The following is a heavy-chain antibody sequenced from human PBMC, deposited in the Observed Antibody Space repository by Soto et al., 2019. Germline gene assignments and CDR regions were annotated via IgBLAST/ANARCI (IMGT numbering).Heavy chain of an antibody. CDR2: ISAYNGNT. CDR3: ARLSKVVGYFDY. V-gene: IGHV1-18*04. CDR1: GYTFTSYG. D-gene: IGHD1-26*01. Sequence: ASVKVSCKAAGYTFTSYGISWVRQAPGQGLEWMGWISAYNGNTNYAQKLQGRVTMTTDTSTSTAYMELRSLRSDDTAVYYCARLSKVVGYFDYWGQGTLVTVAS. J-gene: IGHJ4*02.